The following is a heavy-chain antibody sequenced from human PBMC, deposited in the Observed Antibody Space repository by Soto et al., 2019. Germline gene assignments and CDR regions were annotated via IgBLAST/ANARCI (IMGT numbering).Heavy chain of an antibody. J-gene: IGHJ6*02. CDR1: GYTFTSYY. CDR3: ARDLAIWFGELSLYYYGMDV. Sequence: GASVKVSCKASGYTFTSYYMHWVRQAPGQGLEWMGIINPSGGSTSYAQKFQGRVTMTRDTSTSTVYMELSSLRSEDTAVYYCARDLAIWFGELSLYYYGMDVLGQGTTVTVSS. V-gene: IGHV1-46*01. CDR2: INPSGGST. D-gene: IGHD3-10*01.